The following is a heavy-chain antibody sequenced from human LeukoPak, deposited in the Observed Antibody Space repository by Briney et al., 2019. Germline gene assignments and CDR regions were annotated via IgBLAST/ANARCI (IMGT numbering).Heavy chain of an antibody. Sequence: SVTLSLTCAVYGGSFSGYYWSWVRQPPGKGREWIGEINHSGSTNYNPSLKSRVTISVDTSKNQFSLKLSSVTAADTAVYYCARARPGDIVVVPAAIGMDVWGKGTTVTVSS. CDR2: INHSGST. CDR1: GGSFSGYY. D-gene: IGHD2-2*01. CDR3: ARARPGDIVVVPAAIGMDV. J-gene: IGHJ6*04. V-gene: IGHV4-34*01.